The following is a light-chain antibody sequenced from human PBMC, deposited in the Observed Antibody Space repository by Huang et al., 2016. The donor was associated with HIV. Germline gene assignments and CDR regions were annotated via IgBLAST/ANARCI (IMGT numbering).Light chain of an antibody. Sequence: DIVMTQSPDSLAVSLGEMATINCKSSQSVLYNSNNKSYLAWYQQKPGQSPKLLLYWATTRESGVPDRFSGSGSGTDFALTISSVQAEDVAVYYCQQYYSTLWTFGQGTKVEIK. V-gene: IGKV4-1*01. CDR3: QQYYSTLWT. J-gene: IGKJ1*01. CDR1: QSVLYNSNNKSY. CDR2: WAT.